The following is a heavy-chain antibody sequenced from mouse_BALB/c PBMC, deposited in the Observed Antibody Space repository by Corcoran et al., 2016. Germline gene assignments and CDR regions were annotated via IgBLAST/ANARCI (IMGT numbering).Heavy chain of an antibody. CDR1: GYTFTSYV. CDR3: ARNYYGYGGFLMDY. D-gene: IGHD1-2*01. Sequence: EVQLQQSGPELVKPGASVKMSCKASGYTFTSYVMHWVKQKPGQGLEWIGYIYPYNDGTKYTEKFKGKATLTSDKSSSTAFMHLNSLTSEDSAVYYCARNYYGYGGFLMDYWGQGTSVTVSS. V-gene: IGHV1S136*01. J-gene: IGHJ4*01. CDR2: IYPYNDGT.